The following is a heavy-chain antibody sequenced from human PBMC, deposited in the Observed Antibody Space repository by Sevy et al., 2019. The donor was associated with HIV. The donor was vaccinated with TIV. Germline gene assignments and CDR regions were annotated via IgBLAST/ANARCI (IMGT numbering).Heavy chain of an antibody. V-gene: IGHV1-69*06. CDR3: ARGAPDYYDSSGYYYGAFDI. D-gene: IGHD3-22*01. CDR2: IIPIFGTA. J-gene: IGHJ3*02. CDR1: GGTFSSYA. Sequence: ASVKVSCKASGGTFSSYAISWVRQAPGQGLEWMGGIIPIFGTANYAQKFQGRVTITADKSTSTAYMELISLRSEDTAVYYCARGAPDYYDSSGYYYGAFDIWGQGTMVTVSS.